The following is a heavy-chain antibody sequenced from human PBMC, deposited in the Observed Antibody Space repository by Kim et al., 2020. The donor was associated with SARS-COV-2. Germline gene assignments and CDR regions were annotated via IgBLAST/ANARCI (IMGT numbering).Heavy chain of an antibody. V-gene: IGHV3-43*02. D-gene: IGHD3-22*01. CDR1: GFTFDDYA. J-gene: IGHJ5*02. Sequence: LTCAASGFTFDDYAMHWVRQAPGKGLEWVSLISGDGGSTYYADSVKGRFTISRDNSKNSLYLQMNSLRTEDTALYYCAKDRYYYDSSGYLNWFDPWGQGTLVTVSS. CDR3: AKDRYYYDSSGYLNWFDP. CDR2: ISGDGGST.